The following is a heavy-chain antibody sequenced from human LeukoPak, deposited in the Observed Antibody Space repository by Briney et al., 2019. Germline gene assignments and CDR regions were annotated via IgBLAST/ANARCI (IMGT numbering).Heavy chain of an antibody. V-gene: IGHV3-23*01. CDR1: GFAFSSYA. CDR2: VSGSGGST. D-gene: IGHD5-12*01. Sequence: GGSLRLSCAASGFAFSSYAMSWVRQAPGKGLEWVSGVSGSGGSTYYADSVKGRFTISRDNSKNTLYLQMNSLRAEDTAVYYCAKDLDIVATITGNWGQGTLVTVSS. J-gene: IGHJ4*02. CDR3: AKDLDIVATITGN.